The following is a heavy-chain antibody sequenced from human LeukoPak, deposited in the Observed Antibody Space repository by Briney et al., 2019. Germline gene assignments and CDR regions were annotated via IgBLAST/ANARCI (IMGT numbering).Heavy chain of an antibody. CDR1: GGSISSSSYY. CDR2: IYYSGST. Sequence: PSETLSLTCTVSGGSISSSSYYWGWIRQPPGKGREWIGSIYYSGSTYYNPSLKSRVTISVDTSKNQFSLKLSSVTAADTAVYYCAREYSGSYYDLPLDYWGQGTLVTVSS. J-gene: IGHJ4*02. V-gene: IGHV4-39*02. CDR3: AREYSGSYYDLPLDY. D-gene: IGHD1-26*01.